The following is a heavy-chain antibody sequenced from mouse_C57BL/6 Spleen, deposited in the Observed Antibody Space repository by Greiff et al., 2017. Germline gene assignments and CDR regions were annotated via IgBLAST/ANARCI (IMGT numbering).Heavy chain of an antibody. Sequence: EVKLEESGGDLVKSGGSLKLSCAASGFTFSSYGMSWVRQTPDKRLEWVATISSGGSYTYYPDSVKGRFTISRDNAKNTLYLQMSSLKSEDTAMYYCARHEGGSSYAMDYWCQGTSVTVSS. J-gene: IGHJ4*01. V-gene: IGHV5-6*02. D-gene: IGHD1-3*01. CDR2: ISSGGSYT. CDR3: ARHEGGSSYAMDY. CDR1: GFTFSSYG.